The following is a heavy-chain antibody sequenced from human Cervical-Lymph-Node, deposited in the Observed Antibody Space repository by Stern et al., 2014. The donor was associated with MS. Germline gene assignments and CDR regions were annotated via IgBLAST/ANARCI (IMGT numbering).Heavy chain of an antibody. J-gene: IGHJ4*02. CDR2: IIPIFGTA. CDR3: AREGQETTVPDY. Sequence: VQLLESGAEVKKPGSSVKVSCKASGGTFSSYAISWVRQAPGQGLEWMGGIIPIFGTANYAQKFQGRVTITADKSTSTAYMELSSLRSEDTAVYYCAREGQETTVPDYWGQGTLVTVSS. V-gene: IGHV1-69*06. D-gene: IGHD4-17*01. CDR1: GGTFSSYA.